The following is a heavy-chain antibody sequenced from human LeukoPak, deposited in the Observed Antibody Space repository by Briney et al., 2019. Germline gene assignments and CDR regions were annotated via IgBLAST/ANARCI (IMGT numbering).Heavy chain of an antibody. CDR3: AKMGDCSSTSCYRGSNYPIYYYYYMDV. D-gene: IGHD2-2*01. J-gene: IGHJ6*03. CDR2: ISGSGGST. Sequence: GGSLRLSCAASGFTFSGYAMSWVRQAPGKGLEWVSAISGSGGSTYYADSVKGRFTISRDNSKNTLYLQMNSLRAEDTAVYYCAKMGDCSSTSCYRGSNYPIYYYYYMDVWGKGTTVTVSS. V-gene: IGHV3-23*01. CDR1: GFTFSGYA.